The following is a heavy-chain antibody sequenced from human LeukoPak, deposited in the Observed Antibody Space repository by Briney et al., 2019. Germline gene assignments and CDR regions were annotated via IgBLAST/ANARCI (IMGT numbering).Heavy chain of an antibody. CDR2: ISSNGGST. J-gene: IGHJ4*02. Sequence: GGSLRLSCAASGFTFSSYAIHWVRQAPGKGLEYVSVISSNGGSTFYANSMKDRLTISRHNSKNTLYLQIGSLLAADMSVYYCARGGLLWCGELSGYWGQGTLVTASS. CDR1: GFTFSSYA. D-gene: IGHD3-10*01. V-gene: IGHV3-64*01. CDR3: ARGGLLWCGELSGY.